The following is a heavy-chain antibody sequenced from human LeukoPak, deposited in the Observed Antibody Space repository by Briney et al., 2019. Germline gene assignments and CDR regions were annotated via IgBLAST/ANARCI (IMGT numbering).Heavy chain of an antibody. Sequence: SETLSLTCTVPGGSIGSGGYYWSWIRQPPGKGLEWIGYISYSGSTNYNPSLKSRVTISVDTSKNQFSLKLSSVTAADTAVYYCARDQGSSWPNDAFDIWGQGTKVTVSS. CDR1: GGSIGSGGYY. CDR2: ISYSGST. CDR3: ARDQGSSWPNDAFDI. D-gene: IGHD6-13*01. J-gene: IGHJ3*02. V-gene: IGHV4-61*08.